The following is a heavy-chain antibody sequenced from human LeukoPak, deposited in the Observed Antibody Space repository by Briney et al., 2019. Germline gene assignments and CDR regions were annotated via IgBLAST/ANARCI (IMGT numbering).Heavy chain of an antibody. D-gene: IGHD6-19*01. V-gene: IGHV3-66*01. CDR2: IYSGGST. Sequence: PGGSLRLSCAASEFSVGSNYMTWVRQAPGKGLEWVSLIYSGGSTYYADSVKGRFTISRDNSKNTLYLQMNSLRAEDTAVYYCARGSSPPWQWLASDYWGQGTLVTVSS. CDR3: ARGSSPPWQWLASDY. CDR1: EFSVGSNY. J-gene: IGHJ4*02.